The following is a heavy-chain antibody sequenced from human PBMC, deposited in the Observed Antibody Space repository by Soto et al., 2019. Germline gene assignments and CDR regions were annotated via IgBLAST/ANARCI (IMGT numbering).Heavy chain of an antibody. Sequence: AGGSLRLSCAASGFTFSGSAMHWVRQASGKGLEWVGRIRSKANSYATAYAASVKGRFTISRDDSKNTAYLQMNSLKTEDTAVYYCTTDKMTTDAFDIWGQGTMVTVSS. CDR3: TTDKMTTDAFDI. V-gene: IGHV3-73*01. J-gene: IGHJ3*02. CDR1: GFTFSGSA. CDR2: IRSKANSYAT.